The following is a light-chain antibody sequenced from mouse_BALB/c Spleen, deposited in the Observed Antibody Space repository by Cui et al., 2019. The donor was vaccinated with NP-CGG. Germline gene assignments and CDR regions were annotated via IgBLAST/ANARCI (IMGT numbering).Light chain of an antibody. J-gene: IGLJ1*01. CDR3: ALWYSNHWV. Sequence: QAVVTQESALTTSPGETVTLTCRSSNGAVTTSNYANWVKEKPDHLFTGLIGGTNNRAPGVPARFSGSLIGDKAALTITGAQTEDEAIYFCALWYSNHWVFGGGTKLTVL. CDR1: NGAVTTSNY. V-gene: IGLV1*01. CDR2: GTN.